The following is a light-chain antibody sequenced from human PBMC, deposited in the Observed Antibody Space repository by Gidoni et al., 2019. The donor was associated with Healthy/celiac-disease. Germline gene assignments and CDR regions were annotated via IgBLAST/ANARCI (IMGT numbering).Light chain of an antibody. CDR2: EAS. CDR1: QSFSIRY. J-gene: IGKJ2*04. Sequence: EIVLTHSPATLSLSPGDRATLSCGASQSFSIRYFAWYQQTPRLAPLLLISEASRRATGIPNRSSGSGSAKDLTITISRLEHEDFAVYYCQQYGSSPGSFGQGTKLEIK. CDR3: QQYGSSPGS. V-gene: IGKV3D-20*01.